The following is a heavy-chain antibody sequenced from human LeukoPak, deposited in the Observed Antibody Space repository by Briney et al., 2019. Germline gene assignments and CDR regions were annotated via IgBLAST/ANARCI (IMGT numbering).Heavy chain of an antibody. CDR3: ARVRPDILTGNEDYHFDY. J-gene: IGHJ4*02. V-gene: IGHV1-69*04. D-gene: IGHD3-9*01. CDR2: IIPIFGIA. CDR1: GGTFSSYA. Sequence: SVKVSCKASGGTFSSYAISWVRQAPGQGLEWMGRIIPIFGIANYAQKFQGRVTITADKSTSTAYMELSSLRSEDTAVYYCARVRPDILTGNEDYHFDYWGQGTLVAVSS.